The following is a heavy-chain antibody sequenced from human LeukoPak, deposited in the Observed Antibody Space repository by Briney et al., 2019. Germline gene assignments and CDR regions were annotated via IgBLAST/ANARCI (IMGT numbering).Heavy chain of an antibody. CDR2: IYDSGST. Sequence: SETLSLTCTVSGGSISTYYWSWIRQPPGKGLEWIGYIYDSGSTKCNPSLKSRVTISVDTSNNQFSLKLSSVTAADTAVYYCARGREYKRMFDYWGQGTLVTVSS. J-gene: IGHJ4*02. CDR3: ARGREYKRMFDY. V-gene: IGHV4-59*12. D-gene: IGHD1-1*01. CDR1: GGSISTYY.